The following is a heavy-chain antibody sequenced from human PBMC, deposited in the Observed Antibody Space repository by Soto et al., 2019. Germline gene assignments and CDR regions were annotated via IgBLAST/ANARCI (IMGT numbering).Heavy chain of an antibody. D-gene: IGHD3-16*01. CDR1: GYTFTSYG. V-gene: IGHV1-18*01. J-gene: IGHJ6*02. CDR3: ARGGDYYYGLDV. CDR2: ISAFNGQT. Sequence: QVQLVQSGDEVKKPGASVKVSCRASGYTFTSYGVSWVRQAPGQGLEWMGWISAFNGQTNYIQKVQARVSLTTEASTSTAYMELRSLRSDDSAVYYCARGGDYYYGLDVWGQGTTVTVSS.